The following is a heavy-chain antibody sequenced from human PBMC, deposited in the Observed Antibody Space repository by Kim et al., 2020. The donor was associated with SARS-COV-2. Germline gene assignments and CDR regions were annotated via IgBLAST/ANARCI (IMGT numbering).Heavy chain of an antibody. CDR3: ARDGRYFDWLDY. CDR2: IDYSGST. Sequence: SETLSLTCTVSAGSISSSSYYWGWIRQFPGKGLEWIGSIDYSGSTYYNPSLKSRVTVSLDTSKNQFSLKLSSVTAADTAVYYCARDGRYFDWLDYWGQGTLVTVSS. CDR1: AGSISSSSYY. D-gene: IGHD3-9*01. J-gene: IGHJ4*02. V-gene: IGHV4-39*07.